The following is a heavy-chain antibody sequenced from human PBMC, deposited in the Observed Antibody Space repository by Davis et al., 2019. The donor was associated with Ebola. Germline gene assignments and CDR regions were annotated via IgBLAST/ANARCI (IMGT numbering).Heavy chain of an antibody. CDR2: INHSGRT. J-gene: IGHJ6*02. Sequence: MPSATLSLTCAVYGVSFSGYYWNWIRQPPGKGLEWIGEINHSGRTNYNPSLKSRVTMSVDTSKNQFSLRVRSVTAADTAVYYCARGGGYGGYRMDVWGQGTTVTVSS. CDR3: ARGGGYGGYRMDV. D-gene: IGHD6-25*01. V-gene: IGHV4-34*01. CDR1: GVSFSGYY.